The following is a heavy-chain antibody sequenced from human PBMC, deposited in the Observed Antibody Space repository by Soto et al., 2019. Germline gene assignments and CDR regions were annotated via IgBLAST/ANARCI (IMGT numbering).Heavy chain of an antibody. V-gene: IGHV3-30-3*01. CDR2: ISYDGSNK. CDR3: ARDELRFLEWLLPNYYYYYGMDV. Sequence: GGSLRLSCAASGFTFSSYAMHWVRQAPGKGLEWVAVISYDGSNKYYADSVKGRFTISRDNSKNTLYLQMNSLRAEDTAVYYCARDELRFLEWLLPNYYYYYGMDVWGQGTTVTVSS. J-gene: IGHJ6*02. D-gene: IGHD3-3*01. CDR1: GFTFSSYA.